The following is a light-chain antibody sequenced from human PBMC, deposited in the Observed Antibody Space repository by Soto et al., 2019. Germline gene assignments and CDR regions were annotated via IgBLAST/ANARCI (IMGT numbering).Light chain of an antibody. J-gene: IGKJ1*01. CDR1: QSVNNN. CDR2: VAS. V-gene: IGKV3-15*01. CDR3: QEYSTWPWT. Sequence: ETLMTQSPATLSVSPGERATLSCRASQSVNNNLAWYQQKLCQAPRVLIYVASTRATGIPARFTGSGSGTEIILTITILQSEDCAVYYCQEYSTWPWTFGQGTMVDIK.